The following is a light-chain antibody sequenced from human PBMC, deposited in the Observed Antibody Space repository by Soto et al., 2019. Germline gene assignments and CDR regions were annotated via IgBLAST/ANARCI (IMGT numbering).Light chain of an antibody. J-gene: IGLJ2*01. CDR3: CSYAGGASVV. CDR1: ISDVGRYNL. V-gene: IGLV2-23*01. Sequence: QSALTQPASVSGSPGQSITISCTGTISDVGRYNLVSWYQQHPDKAPKLIIYEDIERPSGVSHRLSGSTSGNTASLTISGLQTEDEAKYFCCSYAGGASVVFGGGTKVTVL. CDR2: EDI.